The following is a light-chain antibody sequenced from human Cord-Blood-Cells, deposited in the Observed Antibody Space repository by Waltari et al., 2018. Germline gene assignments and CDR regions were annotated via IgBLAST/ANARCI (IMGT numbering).Light chain of an antibody. Sequence: QSALTQPASVSGSPGQSINISCTGTSSDVGSYNLVPWYQQHPGKAPKLMIYEGSKRPSGVSNRFSGSKSGNTASLTISGLQAEDEADYYCCSYAGSSNWVFGGGTKLTVL. CDR1: SSDVGSYNL. J-gene: IGLJ3*02. CDR2: EGS. CDR3: CSYAGSSNWV. V-gene: IGLV2-23*01.